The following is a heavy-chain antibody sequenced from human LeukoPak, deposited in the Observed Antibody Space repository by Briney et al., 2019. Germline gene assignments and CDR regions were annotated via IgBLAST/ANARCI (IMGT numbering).Heavy chain of an antibody. Sequence: SGTLSLTCTVSGGSISSSSYYWGWIRQPPGKGLEWIGSIDYSGSTYYNPSLKSRVTISVDTSKNQFSLKLSSVTAADTAVYYCASVHLYYYDSSGPNDWGQGTLVTVSS. J-gene: IGHJ4*02. D-gene: IGHD3-22*01. CDR2: IDYSGST. CDR3: ASVHLYYYDSSGPND. CDR1: GGSISSSSYY. V-gene: IGHV4-39*01.